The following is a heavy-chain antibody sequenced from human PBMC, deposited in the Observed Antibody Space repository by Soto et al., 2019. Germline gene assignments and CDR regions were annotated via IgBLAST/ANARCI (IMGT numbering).Heavy chain of an antibody. D-gene: IGHD2-21*01. J-gene: IGHJ4*02. CDR1: GITFRNFV. Sequence: VELLESGGGIVQPGGSLRVSCVASGITFRNFVMSWVRQAPGKGLEWVSAIHGTGGETFYADSVKGRFTISRDNSKNTLYLQMNSLRDEHTALYFCAQDRGWGVVSPSHDYWGQGTLVTVSS. CDR3: AQDRGWGVVSPSHDY. CDR2: IHGTGGET. V-gene: IGHV3-23*01.